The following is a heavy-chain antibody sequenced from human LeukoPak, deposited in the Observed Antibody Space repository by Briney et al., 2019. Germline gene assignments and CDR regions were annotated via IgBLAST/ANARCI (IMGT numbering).Heavy chain of an antibody. V-gene: IGHV3-23*01. CDR2: ISGSGGGT. Sequence: PGGSLTLSCAASGFTFSSNYMSWVRQAPGEGLEGVSAISGSGGGTYYADSVRRRFTISRDNSKETLYLQMNSLRAEDTAVYYCAKEEVGSTSRWLDRWGQGTLVTVSS. CDR1: GFTFSSNY. CDR3: AKEEVGSTSRWLDR. J-gene: IGHJ5*02. D-gene: IGHD5/OR15-5a*01.